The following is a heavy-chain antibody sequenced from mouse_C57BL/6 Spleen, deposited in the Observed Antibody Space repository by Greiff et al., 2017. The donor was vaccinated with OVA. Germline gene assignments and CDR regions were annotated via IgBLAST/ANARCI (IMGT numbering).Heavy chain of an antibody. CDR1: GFNIKNTY. CDR3: ARDNGSRLFDY. V-gene: IGHV14-3*01. J-gene: IGHJ2*01. Sequence: VQLQQSVAELVRPGASVKLSCTASGFNIKNTYMPWVKQRPEQGLEWIGRIDPANGNTKYAPKFQGKATITADTSSNTAYLQLSSLTSEDTAIYYCARDNGSRLFDYWGQGTTLTVSS. D-gene: IGHD1-1*01. CDR2: IDPANGNT.